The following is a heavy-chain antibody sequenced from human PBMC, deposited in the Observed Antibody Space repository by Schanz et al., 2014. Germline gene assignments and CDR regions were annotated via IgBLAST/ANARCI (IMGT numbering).Heavy chain of an antibody. J-gene: IGHJ6*03. Sequence: QVQLLQSGAEVKKPGSSVKVSCKASGGTFSSFGINWVRQAPGQGLEWMGWMNPNSGDTGYPRKLQDRVTMTRNTSISTAYMELNSLTSEDTAVYYCARVSMEFERGKSYYYYMDVWGRGTTVTVSS. V-gene: IGHV1-8*01. CDR1: GGTFSSFG. D-gene: IGHD3-10*01. CDR2: MNPNSGDT. CDR3: ARVSMEFERGKSYYYYMDV.